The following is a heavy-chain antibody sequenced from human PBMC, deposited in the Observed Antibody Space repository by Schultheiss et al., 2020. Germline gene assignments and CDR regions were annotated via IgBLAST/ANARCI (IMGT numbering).Heavy chain of an antibody. V-gene: IGHV1-2*02. J-gene: IGHJ5*02. D-gene: IGHD4-17*01. CDR3: ARANGDYRNWFDP. CDR2: INPNSGDT. CDR1: GYTFTDYY. Sequence: ASVKVSCKASGYTFTDYYMHWVRQAPGQGLEWMGWINPNSGDTNYAQKFQGRVTMTRDTSINTAYLELSSLRSEDTAVYYCARANGDYRNWFDPWGQGTLVTVSS.